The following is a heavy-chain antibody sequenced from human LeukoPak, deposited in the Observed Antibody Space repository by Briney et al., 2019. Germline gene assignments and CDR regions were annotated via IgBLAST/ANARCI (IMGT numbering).Heavy chain of an antibody. Sequence: GGSLRLSCAASGFTFSSYWMSWVRQAPGKGLEWVANIKQDGSEKYYVDSVKGRFTISRDNAKNSLYLQMNSLRAEDTAVYYCARARVGPRRNDAFDIWGQGTMVTVSS. CDR2: IKQDGSEK. J-gene: IGHJ3*02. V-gene: IGHV3-7*01. CDR3: ARARVGPRRNDAFDI. CDR1: GFTFSSYW. D-gene: IGHD1-26*01.